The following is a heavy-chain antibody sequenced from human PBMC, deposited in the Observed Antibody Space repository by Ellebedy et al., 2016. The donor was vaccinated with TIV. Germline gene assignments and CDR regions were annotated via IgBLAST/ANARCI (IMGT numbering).Heavy chain of an antibody. Sequence: MPSETLSLTCSVSGGSVSSTRYYWAWIRQPPGKGLEYIGSVYYSGSPYYNPSFTSRVTLSADTSKNQFSLNLRTVTAADTAVYYCARIDSWQPIDDWGQGILVTISS. V-gene: IGHV4-39*01. J-gene: IGHJ4*02. CDR2: VYYSGSP. CDR3: ARIDSWQPIDD. CDR1: GGSVSSTRYY. D-gene: IGHD3-9*01.